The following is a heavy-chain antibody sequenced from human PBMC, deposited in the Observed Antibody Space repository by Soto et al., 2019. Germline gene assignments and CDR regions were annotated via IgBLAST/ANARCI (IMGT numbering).Heavy chain of an antibody. V-gene: IGHV3-30*18. CDR2: ISYDGSNR. CDR1: GFTFSRYG. J-gene: IGHJ4*02. D-gene: IGHD2-2*02. Sequence: GGSLRLSCAASGFTFSRYGMHWVRQAPGNDLEWVALISYDGSNRYYADSVRGRFTISRDNSKNTLYLQMSSLRPEDTAVYYCAKSPRGYKIDYWGQGTLVTVSS. CDR3: AKSPRGYKIDY.